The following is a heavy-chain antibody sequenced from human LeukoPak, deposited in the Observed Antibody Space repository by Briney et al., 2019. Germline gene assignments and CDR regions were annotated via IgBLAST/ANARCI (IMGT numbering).Heavy chain of an antibody. J-gene: IGHJ1*01. CDR3: VRGIEAQATLWQFFQH. V-gene: IGHV3-11*01. Sequence: GGSLRLSCSASGFALSDFYMGWIRQTPGKGLECVAYMSSAGTITYYADSVKGRFTISRDNAKNSLSLQMNSLRAEDTAVYFCVRGIEAQATLWQFFQHWGQGTPVTVSS. CDR2: MSSAGTIT. D-gene: IGHD1-26*01. CDR1: GFALSDFY.